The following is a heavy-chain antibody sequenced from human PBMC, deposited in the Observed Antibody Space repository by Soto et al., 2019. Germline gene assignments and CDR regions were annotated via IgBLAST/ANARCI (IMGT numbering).Heavy chain of an antibody. CDR1: GGSIHSSSY. D-gene: IGHD6-13*01. CDR3: RRSSRYSTDV. V-gene: IGHV4-39*01. J-gene: IGHJ6*02. Sequence: SATLSLTSTTPGGSIHSSSYWGWIRQPPGKGLEWIGSIYSIGSTYYNPSLKSRVTISVDTSKNQFSLKLSSVTAADTAVYYCRRSSRYSTDVWVQGTTVT. CDR2: IYSIGST.